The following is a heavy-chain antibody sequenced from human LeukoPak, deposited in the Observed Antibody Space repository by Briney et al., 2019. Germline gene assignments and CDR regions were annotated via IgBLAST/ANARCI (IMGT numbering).Heavy chain of an antibody. CDR3: AKDRSSWYYPFDS. CDR2: VSGGGHNT. Sequence: GGSLRLSCVASGFPFSSYAMSWVPQAPGKGLEWVSVVSGGGHNTYYADSVKGRFTMSRDNSKRTVYLQMNSLRAEDTAVYYCAKDRSSWYYPFDSWGQGTLVTVSS. D-gene: IGHD3-3*01. CDR1: GFPFSSYA. J-gene: IGHJ4*02. V-gene: IGHV3-23*01.